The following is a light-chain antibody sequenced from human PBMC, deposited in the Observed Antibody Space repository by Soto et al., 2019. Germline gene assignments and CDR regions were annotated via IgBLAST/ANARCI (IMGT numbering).Light chain of an antibody. Sequence: DIQMTQSPSTLSASVGDRVTITCRASQSISRGLAWYQQKPGKAPKFLIDGVSSLKSGVPSRLSGSGSGTDSNLTISRLQPEDFATYYCIQDYNYPLTFGGGTKVDIK. V-gene: IGKV1-5*01. CDR1: QSISRG. CDR3: IQDYNYPLT. CDR2: GVS. J-gene: IGKJ4*01.